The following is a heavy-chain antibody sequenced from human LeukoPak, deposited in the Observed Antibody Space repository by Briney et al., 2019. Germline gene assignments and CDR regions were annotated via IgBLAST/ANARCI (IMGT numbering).Heavy chain of an antibody. CDR1: GYTFTGYY. V-gene: IGHV1-2*04. J-gene: IGHJ6*02. D-gene: IGHD4-17*01. Sequence: ASVKVSCKASGYTFTGYYMHWVRQAPGQGLEWMGWINPNSGGTNYAQKFQGWVTMTRDTSISTAYMELSRLRSDDTAVYYCARGRYGDYPNYYYYYGMDVWGQGTTVTVSS. CDR3: ARGRYGDYPNYYYYYGMDV. CDR2: INPNSGGT.